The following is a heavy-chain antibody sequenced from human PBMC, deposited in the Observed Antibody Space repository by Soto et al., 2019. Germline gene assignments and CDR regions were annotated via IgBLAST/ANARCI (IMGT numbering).Heavy chain of an antibody. V-gene: IGHV1-46*01. D-gene: IGHD3-22*01. CDR2: INPSGGTT. Sequence: QVQLVQSGAEVKKHGASVKVSCKASGYTFTSYHMNWVRQDPGQGLEWMGVINPSGGTTTYAQRFQGRVNMTRDTSTSTVYMELSSLRSEDTAVYYCAREIVDQYFGMDVWGQGTTVTVSS. CDR1: GYTFTSYH. CDR3: AREIVDQYFGMDV. J-gene: IGHJ6*02.